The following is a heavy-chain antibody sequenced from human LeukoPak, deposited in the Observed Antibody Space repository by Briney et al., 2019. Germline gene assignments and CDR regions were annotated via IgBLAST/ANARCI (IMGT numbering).Heavy chain of an antibody. CDR3: ARDSTHRGSWSFDY. V-gene: IGHV3-48*02. D-gene: IGHD6-13*01. Sequence: PGGSLRLSCVASGFTFSSYSMNWVRQAPGKGLEWISYISRSSSNIYYTDSVKGRFTISRDNARNVVHLQMNSLRDADTAVYYCARDSTHRGSWSFDYWGQGSLVIVAS. J-gene: IGHJ4*02. CDR1: GFTFSSYS. CDR2: ISRSSSNI.